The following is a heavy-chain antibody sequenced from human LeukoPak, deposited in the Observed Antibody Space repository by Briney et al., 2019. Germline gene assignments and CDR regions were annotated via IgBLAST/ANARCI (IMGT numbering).Heavy chain of an antibody. CDR3: ARAVYYGSGSYPFDY. CDR2: IYSGGST. CDR1: GFTVSSNY. D-gene: IGHD3-10*01. V-gene: IGHV3-53*01. J-gene: IGHJ4*02. Sequence: GGSLRLSCAASGFTVSSNYMSWVRQAPGKGLEWVSLIYSGGSTSYADSVKGRFTFSRDNSKNTLYLQMNSLRAEDTAVYYCARAVYYGSGSYPFDYWGQGTLVTVSS.